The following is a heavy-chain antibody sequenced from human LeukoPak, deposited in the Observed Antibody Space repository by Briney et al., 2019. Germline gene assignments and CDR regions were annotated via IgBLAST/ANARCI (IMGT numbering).Heavy chain of an antibody. V-gene: IGHV4-34*01. CDR1: GGSFSGYY. Sequence: SETLSLTCAVYGGSFSGYYWSWIRQPPGKGLEWIGEINHSGSTNYNPSLKSRVTISVDTSKNPFSLKLSSVTAADTAVYYCARGPQRDYDFWSGYPYYFDYWGQGTLVTVSS. D-gene: IGHD3-3*01. J-gene: IGHJ4*02. CDR3: ARGPQRDYDFWSGYPYYFDY. CDR2: INHSGST.